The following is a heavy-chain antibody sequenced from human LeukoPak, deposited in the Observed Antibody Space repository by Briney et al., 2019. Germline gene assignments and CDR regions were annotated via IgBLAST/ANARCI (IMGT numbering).Heavy chain of an antibody. V-gene: IGHV3-21*01. CDR3: ARIPYSSSLTDAFDI. J-gene: IGHJ3*02. CDR2: ISSSSTYI. CDR1: GFSFRSYS. Sequence: GSLRLSCAASGFSFRSYSMNWVRQAPGKGLEWVSFISSSSTYIYYADSMKGRFTISRDNAKNSLFLQMNSLRGEDTAVYYCARIPYSSSLTDAFDIWGQGTMVTVYS. D-gene: IGHD6-6*01.